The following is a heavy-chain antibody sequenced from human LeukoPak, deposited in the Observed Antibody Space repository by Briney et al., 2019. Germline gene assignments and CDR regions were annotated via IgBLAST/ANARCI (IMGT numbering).Heavy chain of an antibody. D-gene: IGHD2-21*02. Sequence: GGCLRLSCAASGFTFSSYAMHWVRQAPGKGLEWVAVISYDGSNKYYADSVKGRFTISRDNSKNTLYLQMNSLRAEDTAVYYCARDPNLGIVVVTAITTGWFDPWGQGTLVTVSS. CDR2: ISYDGSNK. J-gene: IGHJ5*02. V-gene: IGHV3-30-3*01. CDR3: ARDPNLGIVVVTAITTGWFDP. CDR1: GFTFSSYA.